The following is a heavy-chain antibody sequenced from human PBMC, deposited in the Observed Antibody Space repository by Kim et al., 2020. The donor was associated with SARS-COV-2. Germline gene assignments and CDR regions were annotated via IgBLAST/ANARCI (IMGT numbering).Heavy chain of an antibody. J-gene: IGHJ6*02. Sequence: GRFTSSRDNAKNSLYLQMNSLRAEDTAVYYCARDYSNDGGRYYYYYGMDVWGQGTTVTVSS. V-gene: IGHV3-48*03. CDR3: ARDYSNDGGRYYYYYGMDV. D-gene: IGHD4-4*01.